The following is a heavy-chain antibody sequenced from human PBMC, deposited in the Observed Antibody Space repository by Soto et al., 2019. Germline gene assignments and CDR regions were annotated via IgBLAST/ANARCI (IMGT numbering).Heavy chain of an antibody. CDR1: GFTFGRYG. V-gene: IGHV3-30*03. CDR2: ISYDGSNK. D-gene: IGHD3-3*01. Sequence: PGGSLRLSCAASGFTFGRYGMHWVRQAPGKGLEWVAVISYDGSNKYYADSVKGRFTISRDNSKNTLYLQMNSLRAEDTAVYYCAILDPYLRKAFDYWGQGTLVTGSS. CDR3: AILDPYLRKAFDY. J-gene: IGHJ4*02.